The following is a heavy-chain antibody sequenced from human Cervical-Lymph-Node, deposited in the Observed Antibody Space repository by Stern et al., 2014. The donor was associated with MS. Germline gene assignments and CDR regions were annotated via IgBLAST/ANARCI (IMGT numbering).Heavy chain of an antibody. CDR3: ARQRYFDY. J-gene: IGHJ4*02. Sequence: VQLVQSGPEVKRPGESLKISCQASGYTFTSYWIGWVRQMPGKGLEWIAIIFPGGSDIRYSPSCQGQVTTSADKSSSTAYLQGNNLKASDTAIYYCARQRYFDYWGQGTLVTVSS. CDR2: IFPGGSDI. V-gene: IGHV5-51*01. CDR1: GYTFTSYW.